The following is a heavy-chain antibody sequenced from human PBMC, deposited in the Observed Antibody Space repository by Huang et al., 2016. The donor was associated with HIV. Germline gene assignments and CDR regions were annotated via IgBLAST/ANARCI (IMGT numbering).Heavy chain of an antibody. Sequence: QVQLQQWGAGLLRPSETLSLTCAVYGGSFSGYYGTWIRQPPGKGLGWIGEINHSESTNYNPSRKSRVTISVDTSRNQFSLTLTSVTAADTAVYYCARGQGGYYYYYMDVWGKGTTVTVSS. CDR2: INHSEST. CDR1: GGSFSGYY. J-gene: IGHJ6*03. CDR3: ARGQGGYYYYYMDV. V-gene: IGHV4-34*01.